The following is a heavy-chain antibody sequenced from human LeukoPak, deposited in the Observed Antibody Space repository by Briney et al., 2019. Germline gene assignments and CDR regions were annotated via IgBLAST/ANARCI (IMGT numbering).Heavy chain of an antibody. Sequence: GGSLRLSCAASGFTFSSYSMNWVRQAPGKGLEWVSSISGSSNYIYYADSVKGRFTISRDNAKNSLYLQMNSLRAEDTAVYYCARGHSGSYQRDGAFDIWGQGTMVTVSS. V-gene: IGHV3-21*01. CDR3: ARGHSGSYQRDGAFDI. CDR1: GFTFSSYS. J-gene: IGHJ3*02. D-gene: IGHD1-26*01. CDR2: ISGSSNYI.